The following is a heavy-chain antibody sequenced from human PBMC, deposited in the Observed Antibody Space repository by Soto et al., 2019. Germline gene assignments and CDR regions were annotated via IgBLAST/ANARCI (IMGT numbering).Heavy chain of an antibody. J-gene: IGHJ6*02. V-gene: IGHV3-7*03. CDR1: GFTLSSYW. CDR2: IEEEGSEN. D-gene: IGHD2-15*01. Sequence: PGGSLRLSCAPSGFTLSSYWMSWVRQAPGKGLEWVANIEEEGSENTKQDSVKGQFPIPKDNAKTSRYLQMNGRRAEDTAVYYCARDLVVVAAMKDDCYGMDVWGQGTTVTVSS. CDR3: ARDLVVVAAMKDDCYGMDV.